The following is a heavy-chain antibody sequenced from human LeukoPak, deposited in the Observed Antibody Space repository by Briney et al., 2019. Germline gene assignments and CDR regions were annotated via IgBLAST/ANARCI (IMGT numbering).Heavy chain of an antibody. CDR3: AKEPASGSCFDY. D-gene: IGHD6-13*01. CDR1: GYPFNSYP. Sequence: GGPLRLSCTASGYPFNSYPMRWAPQAPGKGVEWVSGISWCGTSTYYADSVKRRYTISRDNSKNTLYAQMNSLRGEDTVLYYYAKEPASGSCFDYWGQGTLVTVSS. J-gene: IGHJ4*02. CDR2: ISWCGTST. V-gene: IGHV3-23*01.